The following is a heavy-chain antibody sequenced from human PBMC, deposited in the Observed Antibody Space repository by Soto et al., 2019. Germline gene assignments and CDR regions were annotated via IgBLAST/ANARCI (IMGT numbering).Heavy chain of an antibody. CDR2: IYYSWST. CDR3: ARWFGPDTPTYYYDSSGYFDY. CDR1: GGSISSGGYY. J-gene: IGHJ4*02. V-gene: IGHV4-31*03. D-gene: IGHD3-22*01. Sequence: QVQLQESGPGLVKPSQTLSLTCTVSGGSISSGGYYWSWIRQHPGKGLEWIGYIYYSWSTYYNPSLKSRVTISVDTSKNQFSLKLSSVTAADTAVYYCARWFGPDTPTYYYDSSGYFDYWGQGTLVTVSS.